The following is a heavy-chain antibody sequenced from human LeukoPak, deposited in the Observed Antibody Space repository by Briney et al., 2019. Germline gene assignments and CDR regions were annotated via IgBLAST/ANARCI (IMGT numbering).Heavy chain of an antibody. D-gene: IGHD1-1*01. CDR2: INSDGSST. J-gene: IGHJ4*02. CDR3: ARGPFQNWNDFLY. V-gene: IGHV3-74*01. Sequence: PGGSLRLSCAASGFTFSSYWMHWVRQAPGKGLVWVSRINSDGSSTSYADSVKGRFTISRDNAKNTLYLRMNSLRAEDTAVYYCARGPFQNWNDFLYWGQGTLVTVSS. CDR1: GFTFSSYW.